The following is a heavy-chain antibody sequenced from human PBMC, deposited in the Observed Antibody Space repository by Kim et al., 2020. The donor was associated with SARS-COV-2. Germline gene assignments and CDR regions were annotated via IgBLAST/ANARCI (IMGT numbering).Heavy chain of an antibody. V-gene: IGHV3-23*01. CDR1: GFTFSSYA. J-gene: IGHJ6*02. CDR3: AKHIVVVPAASRDYYYYYGMDV. Sequence: GGSLRLSCAASGFTFSSYAMSWVRQAPGKGLEWVSAISGSGGSTYYADSVKGRFTISRDNSKNTLYLQMNSLRAEDTAVYYCAKHIVVVPAASRDYYYYYGMDVWGQGTTVTVSS. CDR2: ISGSGGST. D-gene: IGHD2-2*01.